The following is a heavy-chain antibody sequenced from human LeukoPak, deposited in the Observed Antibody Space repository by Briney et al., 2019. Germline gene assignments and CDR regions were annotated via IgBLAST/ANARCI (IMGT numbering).Heavy chain of an antibody. CDR3: ARGTGTTFGESTTV. D-gene: IGHD3-10*01. J-gene: IGHJ4*02. V-gene: IGHV1-69*13. CDR2: IIPIFSTA. Sequence: SVKVSCKASGYTFTSYGISWVRQAPGQGLEWMGGIIPIFSTANYAQKFQGRVTITADESTSTAYMELSSLRSEDTAVYYCARGTGTTFGESTTVWGQGTLVTVSS. CDR1: GYTFTSYG.